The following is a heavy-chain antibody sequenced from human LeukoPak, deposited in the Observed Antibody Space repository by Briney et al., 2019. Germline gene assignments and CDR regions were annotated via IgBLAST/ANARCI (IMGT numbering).Heavy chain of an antibody. Sequence: GGSLRLSCAASGFTVSGKYMTWVRQAPGKGLEWVSVIYSGGSTFYAGSLEGRFTISRDNSKNTLYLQMNSLRAEDTAVYYCARGNIVVVPAAILYYYMDVWGKGTTVTVSS. D-gene: IGHD2-2*01. CDR2: IYSGGST. J-gene: IGHJ6*03. CDR3: ARGNIVVVPAAILYYYMDV. V-gene: IGHV3-53*01. CDR1: GFTVSGKY.